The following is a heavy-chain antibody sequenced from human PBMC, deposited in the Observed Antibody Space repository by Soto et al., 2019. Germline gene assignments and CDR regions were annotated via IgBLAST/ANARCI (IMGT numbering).Heavy chain of an antibody. CDR3: ARAPRTYSSSWYAY. Sequence: GASVKVSCKASGYTFTSYDINWVRQATGQGLEWMGWMNAGSGNTKYAQKFQGRVTITRDTSASTAYMELSSLRSEDTAVYYCARAPRTYSSSWYAYWGQGTLVTVSS. D-gene: IGHD6-13*01. J-gene: IGHJ4*02. CDR1: GYTFTSYD. V-gene: IGHV1-3*01. CDR2: MNAGSGNT.